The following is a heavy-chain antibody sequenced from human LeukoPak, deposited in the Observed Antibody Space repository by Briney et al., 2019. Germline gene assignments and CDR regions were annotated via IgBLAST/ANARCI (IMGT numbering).Heavy chain of an antibody. CDR1: GFTFSSYG. Sequence: GGSLRLSCAASGFTFSSYGMHWVRQAPGKGLEWVSSISSSSSYIYYADSVKGRFTISRDNAKNSLYLQMNSLRAEDTAVYYCARSRIGGVIVKRVDYWGQGTLVTVSS. CDR3: ARSRIGGVIVKRVDY. J-gene: IGHJ4*02. V-gene: IGHV3-21*01. D-gene: IGHD3-16*02. CDR2: ISSSSSYI.